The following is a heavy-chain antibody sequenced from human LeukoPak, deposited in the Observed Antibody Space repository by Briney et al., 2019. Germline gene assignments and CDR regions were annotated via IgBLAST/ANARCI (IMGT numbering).Heavy chain of an antibody. V-gene: IGHV1-46*01. CDR2: INPSGGST. CDR3: ASYTRTHYYDSSGPLGPWFDP. CDR1: GYTFTSYY. Sequence: ASVKVSCKASGYTFTSYYMHWVRQAPGQGLEWMGIINPSGGSTSYAQKFQGRVTITADESTSTAYMELSSLRSEDTAVYYCASYTRTHYYDSSGPLGPWFDPWGQGTLVTVSS. D-gene: IGHD3-22*01. J-gene: IGHJ5*02.